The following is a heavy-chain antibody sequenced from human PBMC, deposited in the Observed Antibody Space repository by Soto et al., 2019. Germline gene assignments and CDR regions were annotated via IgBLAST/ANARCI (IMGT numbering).Heavy chain of an antibody. CDR1: GFTFSSYA. J-gene: IGHJ4*02. Sequence: EVQLVESGGGLVQPGGSLRLSCAASGFTFSSYAMHWVRQAPGKGLEYVSAISSNGGSTYYANSVKGRFTISRDNSKNTLYLQMGSLRAEDMAVYYCARVGEFWSGTPLGFDYWGQGTLVAVSS. D-gene: IGHD3-3*01. V-gene: IGHV3-64*01. CDR2: ISSNGGST. CDR3: ARVGEFWSGTPLGFDY.